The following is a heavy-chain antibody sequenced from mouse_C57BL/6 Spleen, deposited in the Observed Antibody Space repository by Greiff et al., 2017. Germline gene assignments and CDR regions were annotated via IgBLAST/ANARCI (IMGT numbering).Heavy chain of an antibody. CDR2: INYDGSST. V-gene: IGHV5-16*01. D-gene: IGHD1-1*02. CDR3: ARGGTVRYWDVEV. Sequence: VESEGGLVQPGSSMKLSCTASGFTFSDYYMAWVRQVPEKGLEWVANINYDGSSTNYLDSLTSRFIISRDNAKNILYLQMSSLKSEDTATYYCARGGTVRYWDVEVWGTGTTVTVSS. CDR1: GFTFSDYY. J-gene: IGHJ1*03.